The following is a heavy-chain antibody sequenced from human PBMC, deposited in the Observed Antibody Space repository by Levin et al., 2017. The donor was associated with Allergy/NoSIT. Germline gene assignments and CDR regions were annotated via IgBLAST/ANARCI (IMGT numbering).Heavy chain of an antibody. Sequence: EASVKVSCKASGYTFTSYAMNWVRQAPGQGLEWMGWINTNTGNPTYAQGFTGRFVFSLDTSVSTAYLQISSLKAEDTAVYYCARDIPDFWSGYPPGYMDVWGKGTTVTVSS. CDR3: ARDIPDFWSGYPPGYMDV. D-gene: IGHD3-3*01. CDR1: GYTFTSYA. V-gene: IGHV7-4-1*02. CDR2: INTNTGNP. J-gene: IGHJ6*03.